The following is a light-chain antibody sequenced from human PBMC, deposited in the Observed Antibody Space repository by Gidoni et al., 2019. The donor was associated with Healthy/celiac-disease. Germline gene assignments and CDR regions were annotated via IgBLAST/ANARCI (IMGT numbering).Light chain of an antibody. J-gene: IGKJ5*01. CDR1: QGISSY. V-gene: IGKV1-8*01. Sequence: ALRMTQSPFSLSASTGDRVTITCRASQGISSYLAWYQQKPGKAPKLLIYAASTLQSGVPSRFSGSGSGTDFTLTISCLQSEDFATYYCQQYYSYPLITFGQGTRLEIK. CDR2: AAS. CDR3: QQYYSYPLIT.